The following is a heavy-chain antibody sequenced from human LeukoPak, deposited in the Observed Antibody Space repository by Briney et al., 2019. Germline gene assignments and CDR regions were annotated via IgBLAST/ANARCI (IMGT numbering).Heavy chain of an antibody. Sequence: SETLSLTCTVSGGSISSSSYYWSWIRQPPGKGLEWIGYIYYSGSTNYNPSLKSRVTISVDTSKNQFSLKLSSVTAADTAVYYCARDRIAYCGGDCYSRWFDPWGQGTLVTVSS. D-gene: IGHD2-21*02. CDR2: IYYSGST. J-gene: IGHJ5*02. V-gene: IGHV4-61*01. CDR3: ARDRIAYCGGDCYSRWFDP. CDR1: GGSISSSSYY.